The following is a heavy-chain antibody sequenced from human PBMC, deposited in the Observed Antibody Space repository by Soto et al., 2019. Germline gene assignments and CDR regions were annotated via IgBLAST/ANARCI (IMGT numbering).Heavy chain of an antibody. V-gene: IGHV4-39*01. CDR1: GGSISSSSYY. CDR2: IYYSGST. D-gene: IGHD2-2*01. Sequence: PSETLSLTCTVSGGSISSSSYYWGWIRQPPGKGLEWIGSIYYSGSTYYNPSLKSRVTISVDTSKNQFSLKLSSVTAADTAVYYCARHMGPLVPAAKGDYYYYGMDVWGQGTTVTVSS. J-gene: IGHJ6*02. CDR3: ARHMGPLVPAAKGDYYYYGMDV.